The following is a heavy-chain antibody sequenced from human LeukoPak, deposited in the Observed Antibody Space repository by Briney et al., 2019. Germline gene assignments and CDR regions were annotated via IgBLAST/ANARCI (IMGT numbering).Heavy chain of an antibody. Sequence: ASVKVSCKASGYTFTNYGFSWERQAPGQGLEWMGWISTYNGYTDYAQKLQGRVTLTTDTSTSTAYMELTSLRSDDTAVYYCARQAAGRQDWFDPWGQGTLVTVSS. D-gene: IGHD6-13*01. J-gene: IGHJ5*02. CDR1: GYTFTNYG. V-gene: IGHV1-18*01. CDR2: ISTYNGYT. CDR3: ARQAAGRQDWFDP.